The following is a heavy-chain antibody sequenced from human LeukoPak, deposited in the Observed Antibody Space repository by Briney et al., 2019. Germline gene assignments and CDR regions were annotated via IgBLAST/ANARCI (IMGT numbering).Heavy chain of an antibody. V-gene: IGHV1-2*02. CDR2: INPNSGGT. D-gene: IGHD3-16*01. Sequence: ASVKVSCKTSGYTXTFYYLHGMRQAPGQGLEWMGWINPNSGGTNYAQKFQGRVTMTRDTSISTAYMDLSRLRSDDTAVYYCARGSSSFLGYFDYWAQGTLVTVSS. J-gene: IGHJ4*02. CDR1: GYTXTFYY. CDR3: ARGSSSFLGYFDY.